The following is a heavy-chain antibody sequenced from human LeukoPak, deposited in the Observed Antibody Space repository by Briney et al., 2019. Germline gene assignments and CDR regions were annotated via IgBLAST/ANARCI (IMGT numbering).Heavy chain of an antibody. J-gene: IGHJ4*02. CDR2: ISTSSSYK. V-gene: IGHV3-21*01. D-gene: IGHD3-22*01. CDR1: GFTFSSYG. CDR3: ARDPNPDSSGYYS. Sequence: PGGSLRLSCAASGFTFSSYGMSWVRQAPGKGLEWVSSISTSSSYKYYADSVKGRFTISRDNAKNSLYLQMNSLRAEDTAVYYCARDPNPDSSGYYSWGQGTLVTVSS.